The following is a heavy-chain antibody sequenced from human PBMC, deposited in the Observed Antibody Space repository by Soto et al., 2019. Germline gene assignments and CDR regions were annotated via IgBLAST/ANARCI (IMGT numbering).Heavy chain of an antibody. V-gene: IGHV4-59*01. D-gene: IGHD1-26*01. CDR3: AMGASPGIEGWLDP. J-gene: IGHJ5*02. Sequence: QVQLQESGPGLVKPSETLSLTCTVSGGSITSYYWTWIRQPPGKGLEWIGFISYSGSTKYNPSLKRRFTIFVDTSNSPSSLRLTSVTTADSAVYYCAMGASPGIEGWLDPWGQGTLVTVSS. CDR1: GGSITSYY. CDR2: ISYSGST.